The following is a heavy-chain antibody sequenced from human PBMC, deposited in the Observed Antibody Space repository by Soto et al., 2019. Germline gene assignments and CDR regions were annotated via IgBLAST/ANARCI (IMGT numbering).Heavy chain of an antibody. J-gene: IGHJ5*02. Sequence: QVQLVQSGAEVKKPGASVKVSCKASGYTFTTYGISWVRQAPGQGLEWMGWISAYNGNTKYVQRLQGRVTMTTDTSTNTAYMELRSLRSDDTAVYYCARDLIAVRPGWFDPWGQGTLVTVSS. V-gene: IGHV1-18*01. CDR3: ARDLIAVRPGWFDP. D-gene: IGHD6-6*01. CDR1: GYTFTTYG. CDR2: ISAYNGNT.